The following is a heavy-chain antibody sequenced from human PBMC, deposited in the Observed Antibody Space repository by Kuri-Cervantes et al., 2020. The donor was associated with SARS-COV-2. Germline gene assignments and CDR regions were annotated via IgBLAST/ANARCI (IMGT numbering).Heavy chain of an antibody. CDR2: ISSSSSTI. D-gene: IGHD6-13*01. CDR1: GFTFGSYS. J-gene: IGHJ4*02. Sequence: GESLKISCAASGFTFGSYSMNWVRQAPGKGLEWVSYISSSSSTIYYADSVKGRFTISRDNAKNSLYLQMNSLRAEDTAVYYCARGQQLIDYWGQGTLVTVSS. CDR3: ARGQQLIDY. V-gene: IGHV3-48*01.